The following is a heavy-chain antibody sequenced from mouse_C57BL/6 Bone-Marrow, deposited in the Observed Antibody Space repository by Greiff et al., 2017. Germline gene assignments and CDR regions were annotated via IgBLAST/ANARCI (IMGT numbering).Heavy chain of an antibody. CDR1: GYTFTGDW. CDR2: IYPGSGST. J-gene: IGHJ3*01. V-gene: IGHV1-55*01. D-gene: IGHD1-1*02. Sequence: VQLQQSGAELVKPGASVKMSCTASGYTFTGDWITWVKQRPGQGLEWIGGIYPGSGSTNYNEKFKGKATLTVDTSSSTAYMQLSSLTSEDSAVYYYARYGLGRFAYWGQGTLVTVSA. CDR3: ARYGLGRFAY.